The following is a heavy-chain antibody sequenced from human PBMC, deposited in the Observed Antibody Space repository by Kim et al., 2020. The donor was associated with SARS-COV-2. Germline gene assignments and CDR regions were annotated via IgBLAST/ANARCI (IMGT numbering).Heavy chain of an antibody. Sequence: SETLSLTCTVSGGSISSYYWSWIRQPPGKGLXWIGYXYYSGXTNYNPSLKSRVTXXVDXXXNQXXXKLXXVTAXXTAXXXCAXXSSXXXSFXXXGR. V-gene: IGHV4-59*13. CDR3: AXXSSXXXSFXX. CDR2: XYYSGXT. J-gene: IGHJ2*01. CDR1: GGSISSYY. D-gene: IGHD6-13*01.